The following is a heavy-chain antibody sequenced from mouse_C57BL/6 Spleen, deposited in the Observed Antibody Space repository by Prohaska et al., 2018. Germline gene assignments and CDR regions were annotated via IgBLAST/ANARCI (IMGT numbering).Heavy chain of an antibody. J-gene: IGHJ1*03. CDR1: GIDFSRYW. CDR2: INPDSSTI. CDR3: ASPNWDWYFDV. D-gene: IGHD4-1*01. V-gene: IGHV4-1*01. Sequence: EVKLLQSGGGLVQPGGPLKSSCAASGIDFSRYWMSWVRRAPGKGLEWIGEINPDSSTINYAPSLKDKFIISRDNAKNTLYLQMSKVRSEDTALYYCASPNWDWYFDVWGTGTTVTVSS.